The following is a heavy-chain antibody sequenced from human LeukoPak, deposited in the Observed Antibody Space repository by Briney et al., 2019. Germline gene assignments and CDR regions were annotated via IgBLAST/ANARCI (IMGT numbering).Heavy chain of an antibody. D-gene: IGHD2-21*01. CDR3: ARGQGIGVWRP. Sequence: ASVKVSCKASVYTFTSYDINWVRQATGQGLEWMGRMNPNSGNTGYAQKFQGRVTITRNTSISTAYMELSRLRSEDTAVYYCARGQGIGVWRPWGQGTVVTVSS. V-gene: IGHV1-8*03. J-gene: IGHJ4*02. CDR2: MNPNSGNT. CDR1: VYTFTSYD.